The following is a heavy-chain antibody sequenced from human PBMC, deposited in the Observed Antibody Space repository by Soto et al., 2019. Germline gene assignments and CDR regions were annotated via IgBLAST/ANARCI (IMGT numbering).Heavy chain of an antibody. Sequence: SETLSLTCTVSGGSISSYYWSWIRQPPGKRLEYIGYIHHSGRTTYNPFLKSRVTISVDASKNQFSLRLNSVNAADTAVYHCARRYGDYFDFWGQGTLVTVSS. V-gene: IGHV4-59*08. D-gene: IGHD4-17*01. CDR1: GGSISSYY. CDR2: IHHSGRT. J-gene: IGHJ4*02. CDR3: ARRYGDYFDF.